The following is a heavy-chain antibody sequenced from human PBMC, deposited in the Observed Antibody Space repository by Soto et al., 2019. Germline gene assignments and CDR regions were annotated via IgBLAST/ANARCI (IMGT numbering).Heavy chain of an antibody. V-gene: IGHV2-5*02. Sequence: QITLKESGPTLVKPTQTLTLTCTSSGFSLSTSGVDVGWIRQPPGKALEWLALIYWDDDKRCSPSLKSRLTITKDTSKNQVVLTMTNMDPLDTATYYCAHRRPYSNSPEYFFDYWGQGTLVTVSS. J-gene: IGHJ4*02. CDR3: AHRRPYSNSPEYFFDY. CDR2: IYWDDDK. D-gene: IGHD6-6*01. CDR1: GFSLSTSGVD.